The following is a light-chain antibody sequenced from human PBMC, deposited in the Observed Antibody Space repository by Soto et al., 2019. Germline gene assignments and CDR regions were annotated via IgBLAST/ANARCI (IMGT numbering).Light chain of an antibody. V-gene: IGLV3-1*01. CDR1: KLGDKY. CDR2: QDN. CDR3: QAWDSSTGV. Sequence: SYELIQPPSVSVSPGQTASITCSGDKLGDKYACWYQLKPGQSPVLVIYQDNMRPSGIPERFSGSNSGNTATLAISGTQAMDEADYYCQAWDSSTGVFGGGTKLTVL. J-gene: IGLJ2*01.